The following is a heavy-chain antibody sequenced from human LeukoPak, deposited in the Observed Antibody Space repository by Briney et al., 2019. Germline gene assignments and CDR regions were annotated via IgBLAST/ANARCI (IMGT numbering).Heavy chain of an antibody. Sequence: GGSLRLSCAASGFTFSGSAMHWVRRASGKGLEWVGRIRSKANSYATAYAASVKGRFTISRDDSKNTAYLQMNSLKTEDTAVYYCTRGYCSGGSCYSYNWNDWDAFDIWGQGTMVTVSS. CDR3: TRGYCSGGSCYSYNWNDWDAFDI. D-gene: IGHD2-15*01. V-gene: IGHV3-73*01. CDR2: IRSKANSYAT. CDR1: GFTFSGSA. J-gene: IGHJ3*02.